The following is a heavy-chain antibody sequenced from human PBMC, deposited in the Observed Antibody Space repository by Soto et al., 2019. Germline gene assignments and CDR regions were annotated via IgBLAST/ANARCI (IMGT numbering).Heavy chain of an antibody. V-gene: IGHV1-69*06. D-gene: IGHD6-19*01. CDR2: IIPLFGTP. CDR1: GGTFSSYA. J-gene: IGHJ4*02. CDR3: ARAFSSGWEGDFDY. Sequence: HVQLVPSGAEVKQPGSSVKVSCKAFGGTFSSYALSWVRQAPGQGLEWMGGIIPLFGTPNYAQNFQGRVTITADKSTSTAYMELASLRSDDTAVYYCARAFSSGWEGDFDYWDQGTVVIVSS.